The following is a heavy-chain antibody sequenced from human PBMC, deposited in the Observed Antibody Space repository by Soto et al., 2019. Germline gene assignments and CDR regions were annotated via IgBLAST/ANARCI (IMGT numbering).Heavy chain of an antibody. CDR2: FYYSEST. CDR3: ATITIFGVVPNYFDY. D-gene: IGHD3-3*01. Sequence: SETLSLTCAVSGGSISSSSFYWGWIRQPPGKGLEWIGSFYYSESTYYNPSLKSRVIISVDTSKNQFSLKLSSVTAADTAVYYCATITIFGVVPNYFDYWGQGTLVTVPS. J-gene: IGHJ4*02. V-gene: IGHV4-39*01. CDR1: GGSISSSSFY.